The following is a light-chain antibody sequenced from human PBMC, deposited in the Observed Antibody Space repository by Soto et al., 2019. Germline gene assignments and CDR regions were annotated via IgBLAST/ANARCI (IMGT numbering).Light chain of an antibody. V-gene: IGKV3-20*01. Sequence: EVVLTQSPDTLSLSPGERATLSCRASQSVSSTFLAWYQQRPGHAPRLLIYGASSRATGIPDRFSGSGSGPEFKLTITRLEPEDFALYYCQQFVTSSTFGQGTKVEIK. J-gene: IGKJ1*01. CDR1: QSVSSTF. CDR3: QQFVTSST. CDR2: GAS.